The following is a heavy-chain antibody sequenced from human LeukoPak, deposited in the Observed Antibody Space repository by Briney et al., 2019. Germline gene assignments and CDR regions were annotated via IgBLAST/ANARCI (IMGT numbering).Heavy chain of an antibody. CDR1: GYTFTSYG. CDR2: ISAYNGNT. CDR3: ARDVGCSGGSCYPVYFDY. Sequence: ASVKVPCKASGYTFTSYGISWVRQAPGQGLEWMGWISAYNGNTDYAQKLQGRVTMTTDTSTSTAYMELRSLRSDDTAVYYCARDVGCSGGSCYPVYFDYWGQGTLVTVSS. V-gene: IGHV1-18*01. D-gene: IGHD2-15*01. J-gene: IGHJ4*02.